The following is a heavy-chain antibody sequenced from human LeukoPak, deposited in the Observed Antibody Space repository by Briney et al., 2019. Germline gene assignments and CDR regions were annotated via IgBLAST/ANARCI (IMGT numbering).Heavy chain of an antibody. V-gene: IGHV4-59*08. CDR2: IYYSGST. CDR3: ARRVEEKGMDV. CDR1: GGSISNYY. J-gene: IGHJ6*02. D-gene: IGHD5-24*01. Sequence: PSETLSLTCTVSGGSISNYYWSWIRQPPGKGLEWIGYIYYSGSTDYNSSLKSRVTISIDTSKNQFSLRLNSVTAADTAVYYCARRVEEKGMDVWGQGTTVTVSS.